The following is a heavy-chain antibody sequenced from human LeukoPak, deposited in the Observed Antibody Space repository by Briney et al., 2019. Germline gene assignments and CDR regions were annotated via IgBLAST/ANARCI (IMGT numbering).Heavy chain of an antibody. J-gene: IGHJ4*02. CDR1: GFTFSSYC. CDR2: INTDGSST. V-gene: IGHV3-74*01. CDR3: AREDDFWSGYLGG. Sequence: GGSLRLSCAASGFTFSSYCMHWVRQAPGKGLVWVSRINTDGSSTSYADSVKGRFTISRDNAKNTLYLQMNSLRAKDTAVYYCAREDDFWSGYLGGWGQGTLVTGSS. D-gene: IGHD3-3*01.